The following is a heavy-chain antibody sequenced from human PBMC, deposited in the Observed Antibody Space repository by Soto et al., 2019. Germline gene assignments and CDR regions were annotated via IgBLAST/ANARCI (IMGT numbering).Heavy chain of an antibody. D-gene: IGHD2-2*01. CDR2: ISGSGGST. Sequence: VGSLRLSCAASGFIFSSYAMSWVRQAPGKGLEWVSAISGSGGSTYYADSVKGRFTISRDNSKNTLYLQMNSLRAEDTAVYYCEKEKLSTSCCNWLDPWGQGTLVTVSS. J-gene: IGHJ5*02. V-gene: IGHV3-23*01. CDR1: GFIFSSYA. CDR3: EKEKLSTSCCNWLDP.